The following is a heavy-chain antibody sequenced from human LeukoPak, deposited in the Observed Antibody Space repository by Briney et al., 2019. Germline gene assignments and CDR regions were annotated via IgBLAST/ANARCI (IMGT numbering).Heavy chain of an antibody. CDR3: ARVSGRSGILFDP. CDR1: GFAFSSYG. CDR2: INSDGSST. V-gene: IGHV3-74*01. Sequence: GGSLRLSCAASGFAFSSYGMHWVRQAPGKGLVWVSRINSDGSSTSFADSVKGRFTISRDNAKNTLYLQMNSLRAEDTAVYYCARVSGRSGILFDPWGQGTLVTVSS. D-gene: IGHD1-14*01. J-gene: IGHJ5*02.